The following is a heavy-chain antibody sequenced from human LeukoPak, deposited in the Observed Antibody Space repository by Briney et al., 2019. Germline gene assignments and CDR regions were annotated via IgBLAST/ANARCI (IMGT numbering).Heavy chain of an antibody. J-gene: IGHJ4*02. D-gene: IGHD4-17*01. CDR1: GFSFASYG. CDR3: ASPSGYYGDYGFDY. Sequence: QTGGSLRLSCSAAGFSFASYGMTWVRQAPGKGLEWVSLIYSGGRRYYADSVKGRFTISRDNSQNTVYLQMNGLRAEDTAVYYCASPSGYYGDYGFDYWGQGTLVTVSS. CDR2: IYSGGRR. V-gene: IGHV3-53*01.